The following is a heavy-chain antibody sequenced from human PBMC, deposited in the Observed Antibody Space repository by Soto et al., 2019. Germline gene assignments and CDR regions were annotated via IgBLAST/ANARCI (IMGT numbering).Heavy chain of an antibody. CDR3: ARWLLSDAYYYYGMDV. J-gene: IGHJ6*02. V-gene: IGHV3-21*01. CDR1: GFTFSSYS. Sequence: LRLSCSASGFTFSSYSMNWVRQAPGKGLEWVSSISSSSSYIYYADSVKGRFTISRDNAKNSLYLQMNSLRAEDTAVYYCARWLLSDAYYYYGMDVWGQGTTVTVSS. D-gene: IGHD3-9*01. CDR2: ISSSSSYI.